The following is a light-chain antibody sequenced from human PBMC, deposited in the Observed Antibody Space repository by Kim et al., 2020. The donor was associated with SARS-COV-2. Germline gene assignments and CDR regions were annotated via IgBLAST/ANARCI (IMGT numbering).Light chain of an antibody. Sequence: ASVGDRFTITCQASQDISNYLNWYQHKPGKAPELLIYDVSTLEAGVPSRFSGSASGTDFTFTITNLQPEDGATYFCQQYDNLPLTFGGGTKVEIK. CDR3: QQYDNLPLT. V-gene: IGKV1-33*01. CDR1: QDISNY. CDR2: DVS. J-gene: IGKJ4*01.